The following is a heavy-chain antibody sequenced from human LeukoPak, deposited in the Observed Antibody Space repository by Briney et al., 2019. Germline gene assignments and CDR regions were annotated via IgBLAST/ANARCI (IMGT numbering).Heavy chain of an antibody. Sequence: GASVKVSCKASGYTFTSYGISWVRQVPGQGLEWMGWMNPNSGNTGCAQKFQGRVTMTRNTSISTAYMELSSLRSEDTAVYYCATGQYSYGYPFDYWGQGTLVTVSS. V-gene: IGHV1-8*02. CDR3: ATGQYSYGYPFDY. CDR1: GYTFTSYG. CDR2: MNPNSGNT. D-gene: IGHD5-18*01. J-gene: IGHJ4*02.